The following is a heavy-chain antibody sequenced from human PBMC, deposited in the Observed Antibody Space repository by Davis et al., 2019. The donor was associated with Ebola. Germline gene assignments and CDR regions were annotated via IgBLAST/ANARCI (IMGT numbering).Heavy chain of an antibody. Sequence: MPSETLSLTCAVYGGSFSGYYWSWIRQPPGKGLEWIGEINHSGSTNYNPSLKSRVTISVDTSKNQFSLKLSSVTAADTAVYYCARNIVVVPAAILGGWFDPWGQGTLVTVSS. CDR3: ARNIVVVPAAILGGWFDP. J-gene: IGHJ5*02. D-gene: IGHD2-2*02. CDR2: INHSGST. CDR1: GGSFSGYY. V-gene: IGHV4-34*01.